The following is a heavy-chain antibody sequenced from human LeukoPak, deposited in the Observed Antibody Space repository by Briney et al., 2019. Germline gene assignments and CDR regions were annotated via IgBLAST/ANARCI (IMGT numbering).Heavy chain of an antibody. D-gene: IGHD3-10*01. V-gene: IGHV1-69*05. CDR2: SIPDYGSV. Sequence: SVKVSCKASGDTFSNYAFDWVRQAPGQGLEWMGGSIPDYGSVNYAPKFQGRVSITTDGSASTVSLDLSSLTSEDTAVYYCATGPYYASGGRFDPWGPGTLVTVSS. CDR1: GDTFSNYA. CDR3: ATGPYYASGGRFDP. J-gene: IGHJ5*02.